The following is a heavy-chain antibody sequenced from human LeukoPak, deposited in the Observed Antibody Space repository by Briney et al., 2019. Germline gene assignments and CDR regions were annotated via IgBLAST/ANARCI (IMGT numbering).Heavy chain of an antibody. V-gene: IGHV3-23*01. D-gene: IGHD2-15*01. Sequence: PGGSLRLSCAASGFTFSTYAMTRVRQAPGKGLEWVSLISRGGDVTYYADSVKGRFTISRDSSKNTLYLQMHSLRAEDTAVYYCAARPGEVAVPYDYWGQGTLVTVSS. CDR2: ISRGGDVT. CDR1: GFTFSTYA. CDR3: AARPGEVAVPYDY. J-gene: IGHJ4*02.